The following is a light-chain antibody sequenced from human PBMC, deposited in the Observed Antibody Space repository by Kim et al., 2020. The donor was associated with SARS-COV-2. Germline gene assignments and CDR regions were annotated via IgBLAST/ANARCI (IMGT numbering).Light chain of an antibody. CDR3: QQCNSALWT. V-gene: IGKV1-27*01. J-gene: IGKJ1*01. CDR1: QGISNC. CDR2: SAS. Sequence: DIQMTQSPSSLSASVGDRVTITCRASQGISNCLAWYQQKPGKVPKLLIYSASALRAGVPSRFSGSGSGTDFTLTITSLQPDDVAAYYCQQCNSALWTFGHGTKVDIK.